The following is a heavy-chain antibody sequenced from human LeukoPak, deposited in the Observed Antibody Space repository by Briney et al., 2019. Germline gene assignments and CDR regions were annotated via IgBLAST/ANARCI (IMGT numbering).Heavy chain of an antibody. CDR2: ISGSGGST. D-gene: IGHD3-10*01. CDR1: GFTFSSYA. CDR3: AKDPNLDYGSGSYLGTNWFDP. Sequence: TGGSLRLSCAASGFTFSSYAMSWVRQAPGKGLEWVSAISGSGGSTYYADSVKGRFTISRDNSKNTLYLQMNSLRAEDTAVYYCAKDPNLDYGSGSYLGTNWFDPWGQGTLVTVSS. V-gene: IGHV3-23*01. J-gene: IGHJ5*02.